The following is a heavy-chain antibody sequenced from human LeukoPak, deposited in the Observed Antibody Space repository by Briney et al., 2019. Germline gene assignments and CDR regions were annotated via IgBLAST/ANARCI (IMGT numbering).Heavy chain of an antibody. CDR1: GGSISSGGYY. Sequence: SETLSLTCTVSGGSISSGGYYWSWIRQHPGKGLEWIGYIYYSGSTYYNPSLKSRVTISVDTSKNQFSLKLSSVTAADTAVYYCARDSPVSTPNLSIAAAGNGVEMGYYFDYWGQGTLVTVSS. CDR2: IYYSGST. CDR3: ARDSPVSTPNLSIAAAGNGVEMGYYFDY. V-gene: IGHV4-31*03. D-gene: IGHD6-13*01. J-gene: IGHJ4*02.